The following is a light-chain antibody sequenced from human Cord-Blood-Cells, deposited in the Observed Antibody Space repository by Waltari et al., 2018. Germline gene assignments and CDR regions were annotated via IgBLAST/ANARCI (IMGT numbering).Light chain of an antibody. Sequence: QSALTQPASVSGSPGQSITISCTGTSSDVGSYNLVSWYQQHPGKAPKLMIYEGSKRPPGVSNRFSGSKSGNTASLTISGLRAETESDYYCCSYAGSSTLVFGGGTKLTVL. V-gene: IGLV2-23*01. CDR3: CSYAGSSTLV. CDR1: SSDVGSYNL. J-gene: IGLJ2*01. CDR2: EGS.